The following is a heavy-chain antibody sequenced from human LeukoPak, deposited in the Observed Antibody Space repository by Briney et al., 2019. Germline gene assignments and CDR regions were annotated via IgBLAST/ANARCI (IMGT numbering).Heavy chain of an antibody. Sequence: PSETLSLTCTVFGDSISSYYWSWIRQPPGKGLEWIGSIYYSGITSYNPSLKSRVIISVHTSKNQFSLKLSSVTAADAAVYYCARDQSGSYIFDYWGQGTLVTVTS. J-gene: IGHJ4*02. CDR1: GDSISSYY. CDR2: IYYSGIT. V-gene: IGHV4-59*01. CDR3: ARDQSGSYIFDY. D-gene: IGHD1-26*01.